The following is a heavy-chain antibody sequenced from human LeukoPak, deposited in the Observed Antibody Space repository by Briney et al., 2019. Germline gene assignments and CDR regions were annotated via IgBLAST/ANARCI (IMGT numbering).Heavy chain of an antibody. V-gene: IGHV1-2*02. D-gene: IGHD2-15*01. J-gene: IGHJ6*02. Sequence: GASVKVSCKASGYTFTGYYMHWVRQAPGQGLEWMGWINPNSGGTNYAQKFQGRVTMTRDTSISTAYMELSRLRSDDTAVYYCARDLRNIVVVVAASRYNGMDVWGQGTTVTVSS. CDR1: GYTFTGYY. CDR3: ARDLRNIVVVVAASRYNGMDV. CDR2: INPNSGGT.